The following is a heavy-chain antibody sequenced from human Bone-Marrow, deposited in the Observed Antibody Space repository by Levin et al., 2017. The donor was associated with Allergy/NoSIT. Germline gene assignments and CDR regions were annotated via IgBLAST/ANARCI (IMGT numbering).Heavy chain of an antibody. V-gene: IGHV1-46*01. D-gene: IGHD3-10*01. CDR2: INPSGGVT. J-gene: IGHJ4*02. CDR1: GYTITSYY. CDR3: ARDLSLIGDLRQQLKLDCFDY. Sequence: ASVKVSCKASGYTITSYYMHWVRQAPGQGLEWMGLINPSGGVTRYAQKFQGRVTMTRDTSTNTVYMELSSLRSEDTAVYYCARDLSLIGDLRQQLKLDCFDYWGQGTLVTVSS.